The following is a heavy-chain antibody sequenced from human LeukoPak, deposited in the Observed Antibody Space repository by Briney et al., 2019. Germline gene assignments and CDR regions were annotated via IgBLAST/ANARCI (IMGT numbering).Heavy chain of an antibody. J-gene: IGHJ4*02. V-gene: IGHV4-59*01. CDR2: IYYTGST. CDR1: GGSIRSYY. Sequence: SETLSLTCTVSGGSIRSYYWSWIRQPPGKGLEWIGYIYYTGSTNYNPSLKSRVTISVDTSKNQFSLNLISVTAADTAVYYCARGGLSSGWNYWGRGALVTVSS. D-gene: IGHD6-19*01. CDR3: ARGGLSSGWNY.